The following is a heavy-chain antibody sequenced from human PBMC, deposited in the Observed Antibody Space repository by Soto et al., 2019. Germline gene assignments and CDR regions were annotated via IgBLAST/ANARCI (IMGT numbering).Heavy chain of an antibody. V-gene: IGHV1-69*01. CDR2: IIPIFGTA. J-gene: IGHJ5*02. Sequence: QVQLVQSGAEVKKPGSSVKVSCKASGGTSSSYAISWVRQAPGQGLEWMGGIIPIFGTANYAQKFQGRVTITADESTSTAYMELSSLRSEDTAVYYCAREFADYDILTGYYPGWFDPWGQGTLVTVSS. CDR1: GGTSSSYA. D-gene: IGHD3-9*01. CDR3: AREFADYDILTGYYPGWFDP.